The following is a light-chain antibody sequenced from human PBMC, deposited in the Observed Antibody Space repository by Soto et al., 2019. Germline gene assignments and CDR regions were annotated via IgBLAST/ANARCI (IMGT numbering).Light chain of an antibody. V-gene: IGKV3-11*01. CDR3: HQRQSWPRT. Sequence: EFVLTQSPGTLSLSPGERATLSCRASQSVSSNLAWYQQKPGQAPRLLIFGASTRATGIPARFSGSGSGTDFTLTISSLEPEDFAVYYCHQRQSWPRTFGQGTKVDI. CDR1: QSVSSN. J-gene: IGKJ1*01. CDR2: GAS.